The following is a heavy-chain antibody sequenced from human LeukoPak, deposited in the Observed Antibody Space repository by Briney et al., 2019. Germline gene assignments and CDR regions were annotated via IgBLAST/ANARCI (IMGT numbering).Heavy chain of an antibody. CDR2: ISGSGGST. D-gene: IGHD3-10*01. J-gene: IGHJ4*02. Sequence: GGSLRLSCAASGFTFSSYAMSWVRQAPGKGLEWVSAISGSGGSTYYADSVKGRFTISRDNSKNTLYLQMNRLRAEDTAVYYCAKDRPVVVDYYGSGSYYNWGRGTLVSVSS. CDR1: GFTFSSYA. V-gene: IGHV3-23*01. CDR3: AKDRPVVVDYYGSGSYYN.